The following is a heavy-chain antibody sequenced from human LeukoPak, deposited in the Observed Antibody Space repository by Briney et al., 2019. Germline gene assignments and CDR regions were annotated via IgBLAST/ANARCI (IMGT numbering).Heavy chain of an antibody. CDR2: IFYSGTT. J-gene: IGHJ5*02. CDR1: GGSISSYY. CDR3: ARDNLDRPFRPLVATTDQHWFDP. D-gene: IGHD5-12*01. Sequence: PSETLSLTCTVSGGSISSYYWSWIRQPPGKGLEWIGFIFYSGTTNYNPSLKSRVTISVDTSKNQFSLKLSSVTAADTAVYYCARDNLDRPFRPLVATTDQHWFDPWGQGTLVTVSS. V-gene: IGHV4-59*12.